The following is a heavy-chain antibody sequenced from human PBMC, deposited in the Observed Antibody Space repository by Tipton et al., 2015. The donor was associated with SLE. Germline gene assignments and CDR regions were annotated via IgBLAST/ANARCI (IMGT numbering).Heavy chain of an antibody. Sequence: GSLRLSCAASGFTFSSYSMTWVRQAPGKALEWVANIKEDGSEKHYVDSVKDRLTISRDNAKKSVYLQMNSLRADDTAVYYCARGKYYFDYWGQGALVTVSS. CDR1: GFTFSSYS. D-gene: IGHD2/OR15-2a*01. CDR3: ARGKYYFDY. CDR2: IKEDGSEK. J-gene: IGHJ4*02. V-gene: IGHV3-7*01.